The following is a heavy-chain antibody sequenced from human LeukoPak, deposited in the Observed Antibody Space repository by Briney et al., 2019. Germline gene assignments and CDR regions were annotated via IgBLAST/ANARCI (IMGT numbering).Heavy chain of an antibody. CDR3: AKGTTGGYGDYGYFDY. V-gene: IGHV3-30*18. CDR2: MSYDGSNI. D-gene: IGHD4-17*01. J-gene: IGHJ4*02. CDR1: GFTFSRYA. Sequence: GGSLRLSCAASGFTFSRYAMHWVRQAPGKGLEWVALMSYDGSNIYYADSVKGRFTISRDNPKNTLYLQMNSLRDEDTAVYYCAKGTTGGYGDYGYFDYWGQGTLVTVSS.